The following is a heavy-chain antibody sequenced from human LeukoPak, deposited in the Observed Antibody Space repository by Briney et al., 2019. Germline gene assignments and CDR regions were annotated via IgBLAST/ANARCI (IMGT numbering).Heavy chain of an antibody. V-gene: IGHV3-53*05. Sequence: PGGSLRLSCAASGFTVSSNYMSWVRQAPGKGLEWVSVIYSGGSTYYADSVKGRFTISRDNSKNTLYLQMNSLRAEDTAVYYCAKDGAVAGRLTWYYYYYMDVWGKGTTVTVSS. CDR1: GFTVSSNY. CDR3: AKDGAVAGRLTWYYYYYMDV. J-gene: IGHJ6*03. CDR2: IYSGGST. D-gene: IGHD6-19*01.